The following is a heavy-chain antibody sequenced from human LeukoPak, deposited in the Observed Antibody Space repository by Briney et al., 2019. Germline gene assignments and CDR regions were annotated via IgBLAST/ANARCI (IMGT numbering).Heavy chain of an antibody. D-gene: IGHD1-26*01. CDR1: GGTFSSYA. V-gene: IGHV1-69*06. CDR3: ARALGSGSYSGYDAFDI. J-gene: IGHJ3*02. Sequence: ASVKVSCKASGGTFSSYAISWVRQAPGQGLEWMGRIIPIFGTANYAQKFQGRVTITADKSTSTAYMELSSLRSEDTAVYYCARALGSGSYSGYDAFDIWGQGTMVTVSS. CDR2: IIPIFGTA.